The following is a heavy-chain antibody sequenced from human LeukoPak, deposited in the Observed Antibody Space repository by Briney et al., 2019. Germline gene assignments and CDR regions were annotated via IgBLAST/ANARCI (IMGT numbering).Heavy chain of an antibody. CDR3: ARDSSSSPDC. J-gene: IGHJ4*02. CDR2: ISSSSTYI. CDR1: GFTFSSYS. V-gene: IGHV3-21*01. Sequence: SGGSLRLSCAASGFTFSSYSMNWVRQAPGKGLEWVSSISSSSTYISYADSVKGRFTISRDNAKNSLYLQMNSLRAEDTAVYYCARDSSSSPDCWGQGTLVTVSS.